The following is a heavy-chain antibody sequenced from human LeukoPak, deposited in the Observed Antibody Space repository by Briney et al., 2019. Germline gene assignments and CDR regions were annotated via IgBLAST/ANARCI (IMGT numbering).Heavy chain of an antibody. J-gene: IGHJ2*01. Sequence: PSETLSLTCVVYGGSFSGFYWSWIRQPPGKGLEWIGEINHSGTTIYNPSLKSRVTISVDTSKNQFSLKLSSVTAADTAVYYCARVSRGGSYRYWYFDLWGRGTLVTVSS. CDR2: INHSGTT. CDR3: ARVSRGGSYRYWYFDL. V-gene: IGHV4-34*01. D-gene: IGHD1-26*01. CDR1: GGSFSGFY.